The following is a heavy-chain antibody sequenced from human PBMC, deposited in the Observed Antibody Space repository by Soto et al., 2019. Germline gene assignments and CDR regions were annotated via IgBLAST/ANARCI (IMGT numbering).Heavy chain of an antibody. V-gene: IGHV4-39*01. D-gene: IGHD3-10*01. Sequence: QLQLQESGPGLVKPSETLSLTCTVSGGSISSSSYYWGWIRQPPGKGLEWIGSIYYSGSTYYNPSLKSRVTISVDTSKNQFSLKLSSVTAADTAVYYCVGGSGSYSAYYYGMDVWGQGTTVTVSS. CDR3: VGGSGSYSAYYYGMDV. CDR1: GGSISSSSYY. CDR2: IYYSGST. J-gene: IGHJ6*02.